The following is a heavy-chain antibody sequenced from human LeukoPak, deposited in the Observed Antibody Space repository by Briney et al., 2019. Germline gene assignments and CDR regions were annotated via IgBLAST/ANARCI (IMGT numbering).Heavy chain of an antibody. CDR3: VKDFCRGGNCPFPFFDS. J-gene: IGHJ4*02. Sequence: GGSLRLSCAASGFTFSIYTMNWVRQAPGKGLEWVSYITSSSYTIYYADSVKGRFTISRDDSSNTLSLEMNSLRADDTGTYYCVKDFCRGGNCPFPFFDSWGQGTVVTVSS. CDR2: ITSSSYTI. D-gene: IGHD3-3*01. V-gene: IGHV3-48*01. CDR1: GFTFSIYT.